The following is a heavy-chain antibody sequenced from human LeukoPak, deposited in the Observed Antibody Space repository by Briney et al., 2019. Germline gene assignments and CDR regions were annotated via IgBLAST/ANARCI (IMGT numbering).Heavy chain of an antibody. D-gene: IGHD6-19*01. J-gene: IGHJ6*02. CDR3: ARYTSIAVAGSRYYYYYGMDV. V-gene: IGHV4-4*07. CDR1: GGSISSYY. Sequence: SETLSLTCTVSGGSISSYYWSWIRQPAGKGLEWIGRIYTSGSTNYNPSLKSRVTMSVDTSKNQFSLKLSSVTAADTAVYYCARYTSIAVAGSRYYYYYGMDVWGQGTTVAVSS. CDR2: IYTSGST.